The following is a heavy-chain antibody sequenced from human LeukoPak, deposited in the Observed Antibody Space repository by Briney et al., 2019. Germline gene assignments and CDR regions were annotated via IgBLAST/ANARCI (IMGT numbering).Heavy chain of an antibody. D-gene: IGHD3-10*01. CDR2: ISGSGGST. CDR1: GFTFSSYG. Sequence: GGSLRLSCAASGFTFSSYGMSWVRQAPGKGLGWVSAISGSGGSTYYADSVKGRFTISRDNSKNTLYLQMNSLRAEDTAVYYCAKDKGFGELFEEFDYWGQGTLVTVSS. J-gene: IGHJ4*02. CDR3: AKDKGFGELFEEFDY. V-gene: IGHV3-23*01.